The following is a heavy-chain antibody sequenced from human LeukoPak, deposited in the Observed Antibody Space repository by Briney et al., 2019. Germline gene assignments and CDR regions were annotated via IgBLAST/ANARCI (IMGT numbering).Heavy chain of an antibody. CDR2: INAGNGNT. V-gene: IGHV1-3*01. J-gene: IGHJ4*02. Sequence: GASVKVSCKASGYTFTTYAMHWVRQAPGQRLEGMGWINAGNGNTKYSQKFQGRVTITRDTSASTAYMELSSLRSEDTAVYYCARDRLWFGELVSFDYWGQGTLVTVSS. CDR3: ARDRLWFGELVSFDY. CDR1: GYTFTTYA. D-gene: IGHD3-10*01.